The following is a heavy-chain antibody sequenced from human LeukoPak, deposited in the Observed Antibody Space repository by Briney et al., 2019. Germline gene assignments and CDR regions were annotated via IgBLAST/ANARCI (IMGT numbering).Heavy chain of an antibody. CDR1: GYSFTSYW. Sequence: GESLKISCKGSGYSFTSYWIGWVRQMPGKGLEWMGIIYPGDSDTRYSPSFQGQVTISADKSISTAYLQWSSLKASDTAMYYCARLPGGYDFVNRFDPWGQGTLVTVSS. V-gene: IGHV5-51*01. CDR3: ARLPGGYDFVNRFDP. D-gene: IGHD5-12*01. J-gene: IGHJ5*02. CDR2: IYPGDSDT.